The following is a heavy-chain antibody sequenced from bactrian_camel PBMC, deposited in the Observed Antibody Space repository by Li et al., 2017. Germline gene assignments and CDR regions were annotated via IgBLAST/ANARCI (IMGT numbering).Heavy chain of an antibody. Sequence: HVQLVESGGGSVQVGGSRRLSCAASTYIVNSKCLGWFRQAPGKGLEWVASIHSDGSYTYYQPSVKGRFTISRDNANNTVNLMMNSLKPEDTAMYCCAANFGPYCSGPYLARRANFLGQGTQVTVS. CDR1: TYIVNSKC. CDR2: IHSDGSYT. V-gene: IGHV3S6*01. D-gene: IGHD2*01. J-gene: IGHJ4*01.